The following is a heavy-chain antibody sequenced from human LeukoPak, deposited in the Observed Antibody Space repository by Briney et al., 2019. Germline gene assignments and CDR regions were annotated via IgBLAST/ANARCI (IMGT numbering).Heavy chain of an antibody. CDR1: GFTFSSYS. CDR2: ISGSGGST. CDR3: AKGHYYDSSGSDY. V-gene: IGHV3-23*01. Sequence: GGSLRLSCAASGFTFSSYSMNWVRQAPGKGLEWVSAISGSGGSTYYADSVKGRFTISRDNSKNTLYLQMNSLRAEDTAVYYCAKGHYYDSSGSDYWGQGTLVTVSS. J-gene: IGHJ4*02. D-gene: IGHD3-22*01.